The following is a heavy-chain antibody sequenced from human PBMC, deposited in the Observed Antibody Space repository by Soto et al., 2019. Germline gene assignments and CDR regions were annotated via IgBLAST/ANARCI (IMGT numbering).Heavy chain of an antibody. Sequence: EVQLLESGGGLEQPGGSLRLSCAASGFTFRSSAMSWVRQAPGKGLEWVSGISGNGDDTNYADAVKGRFTISRDNSKNTLYLRLDSLRAEDTAIYSCAKPQYRNAYGSFNDWGQGTLVTVAS. CDR3: AKPQYRNAYGSFND. D-gene: IGHD3-16*01. CDR1: GFTFRSSA. CDR2: ISGNGDDT. V-gene: IGHV3-23*01. J-gene: IGHJ4*02.